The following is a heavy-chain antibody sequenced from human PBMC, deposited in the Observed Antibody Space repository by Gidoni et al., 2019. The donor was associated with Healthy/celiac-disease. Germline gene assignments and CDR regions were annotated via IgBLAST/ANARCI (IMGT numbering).Heavy chain of an antibody. CDR2: ISSSSSYI. D-gene: IGHD6-13*01. V-gene: IGHV3-21*01. CDR3: ASLFSSHVDY. CDR1: GFTFSSYS. Sequence: EVQLVESGGGLVKPGGSLRRSCAASGFTFSSYSMNWVRQAPGKGLEWVSSISSSSSYIYYADSVKGRFTISRDNAKNSLYLQMNSLRAEDTAVYYCASLFSSHVDYWGQGTLVTVSS. J-gene: IGHJ4*02.